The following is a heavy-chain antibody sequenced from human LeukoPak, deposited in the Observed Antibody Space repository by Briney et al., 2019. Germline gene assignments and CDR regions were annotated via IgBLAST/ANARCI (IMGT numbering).Heavy chain of an antibody. V-gene: IGHV6-1*01. D-gene: IGHD5-12*01. CDR3: ARGAYDYEGYYYYYMDV. J-gene: IGHJ6*03. CDR1: GDSVSRNSAA. Sequence: SQTLSLTCAISGDSVSRNSAAWNWIRQSPSRGLEWLGRTYYKSKWYNDYAVSVKSRITINPDTSKNQFSLQLNSVTPEDTAVYYCARGAYDYEGYYYYYMDVWGKGTTVTVSS. CDR2: TYYKSKWYN.